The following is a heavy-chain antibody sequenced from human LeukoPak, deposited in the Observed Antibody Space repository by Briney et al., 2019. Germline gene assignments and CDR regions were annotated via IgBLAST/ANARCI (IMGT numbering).Heavy chain of an antibody. D-gene: IGHD5-12*01. V-gene: IGHV3-48*03. J-gene: IGHJ4*02. CDR2: ISSSGSTM. CDR1: GFTFSSYE. Sequence: GGSLRLSCAASGFTFSSYEMNWVRQAPGKGLEWVSYISSSGSTMYYADSVKGRFTISRDNAKNSLYLQMNSLRAEDTAVYYCAKSNDYDYWGQGTLVTVSS. CDR3: AKSNDYDY.